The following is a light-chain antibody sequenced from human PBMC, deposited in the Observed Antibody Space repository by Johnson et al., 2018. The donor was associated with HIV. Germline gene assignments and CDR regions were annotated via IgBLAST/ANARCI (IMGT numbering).Light chain of an antibody. J-gene: IGLJ1*01. Sequence: QSVLTQPPSVSAAPGQKVTISCSGSSSNIGNNYVSWYQQLPGTAPKLLIYDNNKRPSGIPDRFSGSKSGTSATLAITALQTGVEADYYCGTWDSSLSAAGVFGTGTKVTVL. V-gene: IGLV1-51*01. CDR3: GTWDSSLSAAGV. CDR1: SSNIGNNY. CDR2: DNN.